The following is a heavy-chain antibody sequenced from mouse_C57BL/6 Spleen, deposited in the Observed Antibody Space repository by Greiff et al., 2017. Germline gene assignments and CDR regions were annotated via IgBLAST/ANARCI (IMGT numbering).Heavy chain of an antibody. J-gene: IGHJ2*01. D-gene: IGHD1-1*01. CDR1: GYAFTNYL. Sequence: VQLQQPGAELVRPGTSVKVSCKASGYAFTNYLIEWVKQRPGQGLEWIGVINPGSGGTNYNEKFKGKATLTADKSSSTAYMQLSSLTSEDSAVYFCAGDYYGSTFAYWGQGTTLTVSA. V-gene: IGHV1-54*01. CDR3: AGDYYGSTFAY. CDR2: INPGSGGT.